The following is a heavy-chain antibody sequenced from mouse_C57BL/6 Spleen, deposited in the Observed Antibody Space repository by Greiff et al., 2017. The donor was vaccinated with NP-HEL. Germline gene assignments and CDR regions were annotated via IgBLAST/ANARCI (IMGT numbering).Heavy chain of an antibody. Sequence: EVKLVESGGGLVKPGGSLKLSCAASGFTFSDYGMHWVRQAPEKGLEWVAYISSGSSTIYYADTVKGRFTISRDNAKNTLFLQMTSLRSEDTAMYYCARSGNHYAMDYWGQGTSVTVSS. CDR2: ISSGSSTI. CDR1: GFTFSDYG. D-gene: IGHD2-1*01. V-gene: IGHV5-17*01. CDR3: ARSGNHYAMDY. J-gene: IGHJ4*01.